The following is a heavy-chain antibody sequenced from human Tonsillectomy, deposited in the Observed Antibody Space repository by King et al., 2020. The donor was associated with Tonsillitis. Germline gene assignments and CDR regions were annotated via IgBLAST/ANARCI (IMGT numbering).Heavy chain of an antibody. CDR3: AKSGPQPLRYFDH. V-gene: IGHV3-23*04. J-gene: IGHJ4*02. Sequence: VQLVESGGDLVQPGGSLRLSCAASGFTFSSYAMSWVRQAPGKGLQWVSTTSSSGSSTYYADSVKGRFTISRDNSKNTLYLQLSSLRAEDTAVYYCAKSGPQPLRYFDHWGQGTLVTVSS. CDR2: TSSSGSST. CDR1: GFTFSSYA. D-gene: IGHD1-1*01.